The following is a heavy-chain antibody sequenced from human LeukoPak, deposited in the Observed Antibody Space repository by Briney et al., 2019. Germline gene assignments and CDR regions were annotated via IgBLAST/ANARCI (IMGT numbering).Heavy chain of an antibody. J-gene: IGHJ4*02. CDR3: ARGYPKSSGCSN. V-gene: IGHV1-2*06. D-gene: IGHD6-19*01. CDR1: GYTFTGYY. CDR2: INPNSGGT. Sequence: ASVKVSCKASGYTFTGYYMHWVRQATGQGLEWMGRINPNSGGTNYAQKFQGRVTMTRDTSISTAYMELSRLRSDDTAVYYCARGYPKSSGCSNWGQGTLVTVSS.